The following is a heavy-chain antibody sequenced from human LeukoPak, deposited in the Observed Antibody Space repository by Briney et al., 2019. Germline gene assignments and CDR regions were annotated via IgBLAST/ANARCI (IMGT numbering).Heavy chain of an antibody. V-gene: IGHV3-33*06. Sequence: GGSLRLSCAASGFTFSSYGMHWVRQAPGKGLEWVAVIWYDGSNKYYADSVKGRFTISRDNSKNTLYLQMNSLRAEDTAVYYYAKDGIAARQGFDPWGQGTLVTVSS. D-gene: IGHD6-6*01. CDR2: IWYDGSNK. CDR3: AKDGIAARQGFDP. J-gene: IGHJ5*02. CDR1: GFTFSSYG.